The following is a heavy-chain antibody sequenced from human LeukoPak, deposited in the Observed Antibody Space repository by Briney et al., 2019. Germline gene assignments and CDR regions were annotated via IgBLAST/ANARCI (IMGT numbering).Heavy chain of an antibody. CDR2: IYYSGST. V-gene: IGHV4-39*07. CDR1: GGSISSSSYY. J-gene: IGHJ2*01. D-gene: IGHD1-14*01. CDR3: ARDTRVTGDWYFDL. Sequence: SETLSLTCTVSGGSISSSSYYWGWIRQPPGKGLEWIGSIYYSGSTYYNPSLKSRVTISVDTSKNQFSLKLSSVTAADTAVYYCARDTRVTGDWYFDLWGRGTLVTVSS.